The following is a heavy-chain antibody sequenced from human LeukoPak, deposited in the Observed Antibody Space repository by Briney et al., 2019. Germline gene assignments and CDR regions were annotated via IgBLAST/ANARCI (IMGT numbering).Heavy chain of an antibody. V-gene: IGHV1-18*01. CDR2: ISAYNGNT. CDR1: GYTFTSYG. CDR3: ARGRSFGVVIGYYYYMDV. D-gene: IGHD3-3*01. Sequence: ASVKVSCKASGYTFTSYGISWVRQAPGQGLEWMGWISAYNGNTNYAEKLQGRVTMTTDTSTSTAYMELRSLRSEDTAVYYCARGRSFGVVIGYYYYMDVWGKGTTVTVSS. J-gene: IGHJ6*03.